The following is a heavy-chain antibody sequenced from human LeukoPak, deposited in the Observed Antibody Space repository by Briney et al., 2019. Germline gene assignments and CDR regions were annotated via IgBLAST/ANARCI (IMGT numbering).Heavy chain of an antibody. CDR3: ARDLWRDSSGHPGDY. CDR1: GYTFTVYF. J-gene: IGHJ4*02. Sequence: GASVKVSCKASGYTFTVYFMHWVRQAPGQGLEWMGWINPNSGGTNYAQKFQGRVTMTRDTSISTAYMELSSLRSEDTAVYYCARDLWRDSSGHPGDYWGQGTLVTVSS. D-gene: IGHD3-22*01. CDR2: INPNSGGT. V-gene: IGHV1-2*02.